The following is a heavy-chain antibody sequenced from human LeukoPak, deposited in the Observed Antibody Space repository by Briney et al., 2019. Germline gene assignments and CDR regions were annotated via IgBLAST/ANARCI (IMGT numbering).Heavy chain of an antibody. CDR3: ARVDSGHDYGPS. CDR1: GYTFTSYD. Sequence: ASVKVSCKASGYTFTSYDINWVRQAPGQGLEWMGRINPNSGGTDYAQKFQGRVTMTRDTSISTAYMELSRLISDDTAVYYCARVDSGHDYGPSWGQGTMVTVSS. CDR2: INPNSGGT. V-gene: IGHV1-2*06. J-gene: IGHJ3*01. D-gene: IGHD5-12*01.